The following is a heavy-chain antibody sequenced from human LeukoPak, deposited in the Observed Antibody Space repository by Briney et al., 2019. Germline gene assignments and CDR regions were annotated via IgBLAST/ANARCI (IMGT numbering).Heavy chain of an antibody. CDR2: IWYDGSKT. Sequence: GGSLRLTCVASGFTFSGYGMHWVRQAPGKGLEWVAVIWYDGSKTYYADSVKGRFTISRDNSKDTLYLQMSSLRVEDTAAYYCARYLGGRNAFDIWGQGTMVTVSS. V-gene: IGHV3-33*01. CDR1: GFTFSGYG. J-gene: IGHJ3*02. D-gene: IGHD3-16*01. CDR3: ARYLGGRNAFDI.